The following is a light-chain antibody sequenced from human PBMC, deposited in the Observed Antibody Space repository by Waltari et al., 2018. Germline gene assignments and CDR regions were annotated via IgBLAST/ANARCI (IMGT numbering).Light chain of an antibody. CDR3: QQYNSFPLT. V-gene: IGKV1D-16*01. CDR1: QGITRW. Sequence: DIQVTQSPSSLSASVGDRVTITCRASQGITRWLAWYQQKPEEAPKSLIYATSSLQSGVPSRFSGSGSGTDFTLTINNLQPEDSATYYCQQYNSFPLTFGGGTKVEIK. J-gene: IGKJ4*01. CDR2: ATS.